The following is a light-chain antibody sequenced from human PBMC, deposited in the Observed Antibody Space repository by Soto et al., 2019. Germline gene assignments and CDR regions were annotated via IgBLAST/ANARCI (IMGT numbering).Light chain of an antibody. CDR3: CSHAGGSSWV. Sequence: QSALTQPRSVSGSPGQSVTISCTGTSGDVGAYDRVSWYQHHPTKAPKLIIYDVTNRPSGVPYRFSGSKSGSTASLTISGLQAEDEADYYCCSHAGGSSWVFGGGTKLTAL. V-gene: IGLV2-11*01. CDR1: SGDVGAYDR. J-gene: IGLJ3*02. CDR2: DVT.